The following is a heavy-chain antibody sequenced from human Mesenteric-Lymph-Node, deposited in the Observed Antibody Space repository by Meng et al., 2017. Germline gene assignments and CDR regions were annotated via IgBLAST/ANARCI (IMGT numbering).Heavy chain of an antibody. J-gene: IGHJ4*02. V-gene: IGHV3-30*04. CDR2: ISYDGSNK. Sequence: GESLKISCAASGFTFSSYAMHWVRQAPGKGLEWVAVISYDGSNKYYADSVKGRFTISRDNSKNTLYLQMNSLRAEDTAVYYCARRLLGSPIYKNYYFDYWGQGTLVTVSS. D-gene: IGHD3-22*01. CDR3: ARRLLGSPIYKNYYFDY. CDR1: GFTFSSYA.